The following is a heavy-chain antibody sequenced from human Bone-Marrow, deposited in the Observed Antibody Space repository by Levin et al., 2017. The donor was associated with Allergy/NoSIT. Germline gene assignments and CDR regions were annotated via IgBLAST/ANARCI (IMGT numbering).Heavy chain of an antibody. V-gene: IGHV3-30*18. CDR3: AKDLARDGMDV. J-gene: IGHJ6*02. CDR1: GFTFSRFG. CDR2: ISKDGSII. Sequence: HPGGSLRLSCTASGFTFSRFGMHWVRQAPGKGLVWLGVISKDGSIIYSADAVKGRFTISRDNSRNTLYLQMSSLRGDDTAIYYCAKDLARDGMDVWGQGTTVTVSS. D-gene: IGHD3-16*01.